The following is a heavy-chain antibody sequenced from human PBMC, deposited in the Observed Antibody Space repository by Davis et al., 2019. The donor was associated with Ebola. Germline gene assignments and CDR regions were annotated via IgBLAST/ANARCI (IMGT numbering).Heavy chain of an antibody. CDR3: ARSYNWNPYYYYGMDV. Sequence: GGSLRLSCAASGFTFSSYWMSWVRQAPGKGLEWVANIKQDGSEKYYVDSVKGRFTISRDNAKNSLYLQMNSLGAEDTAVYYCARSYNWNPYYYYGMDVWGQGTTVTVSS. CDR2: IKQDGSEK. CDR1: GFTFSSYW. D-gene: IGHD1-20*01. J-gene: IGHJ6*02. V-gene: IGHV3-7*01.